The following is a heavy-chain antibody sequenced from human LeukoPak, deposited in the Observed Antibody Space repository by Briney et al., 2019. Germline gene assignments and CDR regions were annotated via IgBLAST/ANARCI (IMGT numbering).Heavy chain of an antibody. V-gene: IGHV3-30*02. J-gene: IGHJ4*02. CDR3: AKDRRVDTAMDYDY. CDR1: GFSFSTSG. Sequence: GGSLRLSCAASGFSFSTSGMHWIRQAPGKGLEWVAFIQSDGGNEYYADSVKGRFTISRDNSKNTLYLQMNSLRAEDTAVYYCAKDRRVDTAMDYDYWGQGTLVTVSS. D-gene: IGHD5-18*01. CDR2: IQSDGGNE.